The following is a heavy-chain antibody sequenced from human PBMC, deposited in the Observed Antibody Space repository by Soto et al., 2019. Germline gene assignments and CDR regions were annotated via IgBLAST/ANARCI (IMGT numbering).Heavy chain of an antibody. CDR2: ISSSGSTI. Sequence: VGSLRLSCAASGFTFSDYYMSWIRQAPGKGLEWVSYISSSGSTIYYADSVKGRFTISRDNAKNSLYLQMNSLRAEDTAVYYCARPLIAHHDAFDIWGQGTMVTVSS. CDR3: ARPLIAHHDAFDI. J-gene: IGHJ3*02. D-gene: IGHD3-16*01. V-gene: IGHV3-11*01. CDR1: GFTFSDYY.